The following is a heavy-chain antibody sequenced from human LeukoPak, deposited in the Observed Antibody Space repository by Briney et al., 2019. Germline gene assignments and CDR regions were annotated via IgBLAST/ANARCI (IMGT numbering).Heavy chain of an antibody. D-gene: IGHD4-17*01. J-gene: IGHJ2*01. Sequence: AASVKVSCKASGYTFTSYDINWVRQATGQGLEWMGWMNPNSGNTGYAQKFQGRVTMTRNTSISTAYMELSSLRSEDTAVYYCARETLSYGDYGDSDWYFDLWGRGTLVTVSS. CDR1: GYTFTSYD. V-gene: IGHV1-8*01. CDR2: MNPNSGNT. CDR3: ARETLSYGDYGDSDWYFDL.